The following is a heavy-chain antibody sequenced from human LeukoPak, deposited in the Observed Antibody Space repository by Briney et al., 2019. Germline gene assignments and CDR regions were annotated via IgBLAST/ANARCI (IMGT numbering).Heavy chain of an antibody. CDR1: GGSFSGYY. J-gene: IGHJ4*02. V-gene: IGHV4-34*01. D-gene: IGHD5-18*01. CDR3: ARYKWIQLWFSFDY. Sequence: SETLSLTCAVYGGSFSGYYWSWIRQPPGKGLEWIGEINHSGSTNYNPSLKSRVTISVDTSKNQFSLKLRSVTAADTAVYYCARYKWIQLWFSFDYWGQGTLVTVSS. CDR2: INHSGST.